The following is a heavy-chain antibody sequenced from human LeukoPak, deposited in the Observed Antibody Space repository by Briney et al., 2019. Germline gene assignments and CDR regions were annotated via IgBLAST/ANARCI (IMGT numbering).Heavy chain of an antibody. CDR2: ISYSGST. V-gene: IGHV4-31*03. J-gene: IGHJ6*03. CDR3: ARSEPVYYYYMDV. CDR1: GGSISSGDYY. Sequence: SETLSLTCTVSGGSISSGDYYWSWLRQHPGEGLEWVGYISYSGSTYYNPSLTSRLTISVDTSKNQFSLRLISVTAADTAVYYCARSEPVYYYYMDVWGKGTTVTVSS.